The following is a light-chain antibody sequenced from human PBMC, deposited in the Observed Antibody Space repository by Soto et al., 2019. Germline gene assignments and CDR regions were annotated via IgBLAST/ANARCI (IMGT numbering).Light chain of an antibody. J-gene: IGKJ1*01. Sequence: EIVLTQSPGTPSMSTGERATLSCRASQGVSTDLAWYQQTPGQAPRLLIYGTSARAPGIPVRFSGSGSGTEFTLTISSLQSEDFAVYYCQQYNNWPRTFCQETKV. CDR3: QQYNNWPRT. V-gene: IGKV3-15*01. CDR1: QGVSTD. CDR2: GTS.